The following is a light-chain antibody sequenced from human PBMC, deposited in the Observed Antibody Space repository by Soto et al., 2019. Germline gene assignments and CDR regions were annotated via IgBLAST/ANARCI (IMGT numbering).Light chain of an antibody. V-gene: IGKV1-39*01. CDR2: STS. J-gene: IGKJ1*01. Sequence: DIQMTQSPSSLSASVGDRVSITCRARQSIGSSLNWYQHKSEKAPKVLIYSTSTLQSAVPSRFSGSGYGPDFTLTINSLQPEDFAAYYYQLRYSISKTLGQGTRGEI. CDR3: QLRYSISKT. CDR1: QSIGSS.